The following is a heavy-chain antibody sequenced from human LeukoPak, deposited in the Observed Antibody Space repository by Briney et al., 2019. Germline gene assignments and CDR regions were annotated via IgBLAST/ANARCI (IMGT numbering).Heavy chain of an antibody. D-gene: IGHD3-22*01. CDR3: ARGRYDSSGYLIIPYYFDY. V-gene: IGHV3-48*03. Sequence: PGGSLRLSCAASGFTFSSYAMSWVRQAPGKGLEWVSYISSSGSTIYYADSVKGRFTISRDNAKNSLYLQMNSLRVEDTAVYYCARGRYDSSGYLIIPYYFDYWGQGTLVTVSS. CDR2: ISSSGSTI. CDR1: GFTFSSYA. J-gene: IGHJ4*02.